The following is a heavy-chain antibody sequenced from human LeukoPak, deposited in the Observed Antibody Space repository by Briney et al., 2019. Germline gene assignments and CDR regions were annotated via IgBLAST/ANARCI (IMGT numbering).Heavy chain of an antibody. Sequence: PGGSLRLSCAASGFTFSNYWMHWVRQAPGKGLVWVSRINSDGINTSYADSVKGRFTISRDNAKNTLNLQMNSLRAEDTALYYCAKDIRGGYYDYFDYWGQGTLVTVSS. CDR1: GFTFSNYW. V-gene: IGHV3-74*01. J-gene: IGHJ4*02. D-gene: IGHD1-26*01. CDR2: INSDGINT. CDR3: AKDIRGGYYDYFDY.